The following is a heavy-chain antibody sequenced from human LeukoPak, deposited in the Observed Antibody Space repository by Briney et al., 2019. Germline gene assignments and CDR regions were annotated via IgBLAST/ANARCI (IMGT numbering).Heavy chain of an antibody. Sequence: GGSLRLSCAASGFTFSSYSMNWVRQAPGKGLEWVSSISSSSSYIYYADSVKGRFTISRDNAKNTLYLQMNSLRAEDTAVYYCANPLRGTAMVTGYWGQGTLVTVSS. CDR2: ISSSSSYI. J-gene: IGHJ4*02. CDR3: ANPLRGTAMVTGY. D-gene: IGHD5-18*01. V-gene: IGHV3-21*01. CDR1: GFTFSSYS.